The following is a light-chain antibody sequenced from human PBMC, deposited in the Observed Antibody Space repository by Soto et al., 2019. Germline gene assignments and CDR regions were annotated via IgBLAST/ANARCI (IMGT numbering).Light chain of an antibody. CDR2: KAS. V-gene: IGKV1-5*03. Sequence: DTPMTQSPSTLSASVGDRVTITCRASQSISSWLAWYQQKPGKAPKLLIYKASTLQSGVPSSFSGGGSGTEFTLTISSLQPDDFATYYCQQYDSYPLTFGGGTKVEIQ. CDR1: QSISSW. CDR3: QQYDSYPLT. J-gene: IGKJ4*01.